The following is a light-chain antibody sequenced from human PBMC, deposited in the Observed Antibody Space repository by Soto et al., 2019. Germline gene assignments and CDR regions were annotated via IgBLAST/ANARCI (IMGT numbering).Light chain of an antibody. J-gene: IGKJ1*01. CDR2: DAS. V-gene: IGKV3-11*01. Sequence: EIVLTQSPATLSLSPGERATLSCRASQSVSSNYLAWSQQKPGQAPRLLIFDASNRATGIPARFSGSGSGTYFTLTINSLEPEDFAVYYCQQRSNWPWTFGQGTKVDIK. CDR1: QSVSSNY. CDR3: QQRSNWPWT.